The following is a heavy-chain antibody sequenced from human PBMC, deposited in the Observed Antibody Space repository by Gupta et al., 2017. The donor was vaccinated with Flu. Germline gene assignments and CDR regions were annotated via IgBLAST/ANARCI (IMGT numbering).Heavy chain of an antibody. D-gene: IGHD6-13*01. J-gene: IGHJ4*02. CDR1: GYSFTNYW. Sequence: EVQLVQSGAEVKEPGESLTISCKGSGYSFTNYWIGLVRQLPGNRLEWMGVLYPGDSDTRYSPSSQGQVTISADKSIGTAYLQGSSLKASDTAMYYCARHSRADSSSLYWGQGTLVTVSS. CDR2: LYPGDSDT. V-gene: IGHV5-51*01. CDR3: ARHSRADSSSLY.